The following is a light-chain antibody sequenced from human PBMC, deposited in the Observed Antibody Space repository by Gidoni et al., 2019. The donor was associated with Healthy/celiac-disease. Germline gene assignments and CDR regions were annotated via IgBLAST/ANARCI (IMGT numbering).Light chain of an antibody. J-gene: IGKJ2*01. V-gene: IGKV1-39*01. CDR2: AAS. Sequence: DIQMTQSPSSLSASVGDRVTITCRARQSISSYLNWYQQKPGKAPKLLIYAASSLQSGVPSMFSGSGSGTDFTLTISSLQPEDFATYYCQQSYSTPRTFGQGTKLEIK. CDR1: QSISSY. CDR3: QQSYSTPRT.